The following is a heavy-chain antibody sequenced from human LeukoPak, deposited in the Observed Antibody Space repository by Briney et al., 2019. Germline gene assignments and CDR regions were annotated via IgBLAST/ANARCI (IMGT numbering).Heavy chain of an antibody. CDR3: ARSEADDYVWGSYRPGGALDY. CDR2: IYTSGST. CDR1: GGSISSGSYY. J-gene: IGHJ4*02. Sequence: SETLSLTCTVSGGSISSGSYYWSWIRQPAGKGLEWIGRIYTSGSTNYNPSRKSRVTISVDTSKNQFSLKLSSVTAADTAVYYCARSEADDYVWGSYRPGGALDYWGQGTLVTVSS. V-gene: IGHV4-61*02. D-gene: IGHD3-16*02.